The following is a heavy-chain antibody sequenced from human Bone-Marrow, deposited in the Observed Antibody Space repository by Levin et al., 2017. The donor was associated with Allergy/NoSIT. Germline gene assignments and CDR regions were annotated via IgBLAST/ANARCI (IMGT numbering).Heavy chain of an antibody. V-gene: IGHV4-34*01. CDR2: INYSGST. D-gene: IGHD5-12*01. Sequence: GSLRLSCAVYGGSFSGYSWSWVRQVPGTGLEWIGEINYSGSTNYNPSLKSRVTISVDTSKNQFSLNLTSVTAAETAAYFCARANLGYGWAFDIWGQGTVVTVSS. J-gene: IGHJ3*02. CDR1: GGSFSGYS. CDR3: ARANLGYGWAFDI.